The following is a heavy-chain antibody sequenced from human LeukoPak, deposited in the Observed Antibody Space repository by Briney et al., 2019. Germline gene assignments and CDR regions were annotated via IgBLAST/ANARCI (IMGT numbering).Heavy chain of an antibody. CDR2: VNPNSGDT. CDR1: GYTFTTYD. Sequence: GASVKVSCKTSGYTFTTYDINWVRQATGQGLEWMGWVNPNSGDTGYAQKFEGRVNITRNTSISTAYMELSSLRSEDTAVYYCARDREFYYGSFLFDPWGQGTLVTVSS. CDR3: ARDREFYYGSFLFDP. D-gene: IGHD3-10*01. V-gene: IGHV1-8*03. J-gene: IGHJ5*02.